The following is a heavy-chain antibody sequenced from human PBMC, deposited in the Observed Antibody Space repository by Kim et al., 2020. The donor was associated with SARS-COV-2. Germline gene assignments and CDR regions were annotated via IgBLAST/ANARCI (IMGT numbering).Heavy chain of an antibody. Sequence: GGSLRLSCAASGFIFSDAWMTWVRQAPGKGLEWVASIKRNGDGVTTDDSAPGRCSISIARAESSITLQLHSHRVEDTDIYVYSCTTDCRGSFWY. CDR3: TTDCRGSFWY. D-gene: IGHD2-15*01. CDR2: IKRNGDGVTT. CDR1: GFIFSDAW. J-gene: IGHJ2*01. V-gene: IGHV3-15*01.